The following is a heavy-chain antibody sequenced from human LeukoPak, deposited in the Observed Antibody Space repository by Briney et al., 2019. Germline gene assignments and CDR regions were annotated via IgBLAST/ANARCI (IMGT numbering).Heavy chain of an antibody. V-gene: IGHV4-39*07. D-gene: IGHD6-13*01. CDR1: GGSISSSSYY. CDR3: ARGGQSSSWRDWFDP. Sequence: SETLSLTCTVSGGSISSSSYYWGWIRQPPGKGLERIGSIYHSGSTYYNPSLKSRVTISVDTSKNQFSLKLSSVTAADTAVYYCARGGQSSSWRDWFDPWGQGTLVTVSS. J-gene: IGHJ5*02. CDR2: IYHSGST.